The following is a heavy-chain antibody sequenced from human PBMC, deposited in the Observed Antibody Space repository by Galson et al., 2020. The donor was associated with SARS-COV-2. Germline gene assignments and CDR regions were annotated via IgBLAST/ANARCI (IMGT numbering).Heavy chain of an antibody. Sequence: SETLSLTCTVSGGSISSYYWSWIRQPPGKGLEWIGYIYYSGSTNYNPSLKSRVTISVDTSKNQFSLKLSSVTAADTAVYYCARQTQYSSLSGYYYGMDVWGQGTTVTVSS. J-gene: IGHJ6*02. CDR1: GGSISSYY. D-gene: IGHD6-6*01. CDR3: ARQTQYSSLSGYYYGMDV. CDR2: IYYSGST. V-gene: IGHV4-59*08.